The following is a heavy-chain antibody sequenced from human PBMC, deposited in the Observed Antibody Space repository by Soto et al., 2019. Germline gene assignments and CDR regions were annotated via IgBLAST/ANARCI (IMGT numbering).Heavy chain of an antibody. Sequence: SETLSLTCAVSGGSISSGGYSWSWIRQPPGKGLEWIGYIYYSGSTNYNPSLKSRVTISVDTSKNQFSLKLSSVTAADTAVYYCARAQGSGTKRDYYYGMDVWGQGTTVTVSS. CDR3: ARAQGSGTKRDYYYGMDV. CDR2: IYYSGST. D-gene: IGHD3-10*01. V-gene: IGHV4-61*08. CDR1: GGSISSGGYS. J-gene: IGHJ6*02.